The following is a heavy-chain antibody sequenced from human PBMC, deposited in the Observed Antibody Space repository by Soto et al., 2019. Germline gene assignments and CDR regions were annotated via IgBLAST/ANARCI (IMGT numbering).Heavy chain of an antibody. Sequence: QVQLVQSGAEVKKPGASVKVSCKASGYTFTSYDINWVRQATGQGLEWMGWMNANSGNTSYAQKFQGRGTMTKNTAISTAYMELSILRSEDTAVYYCASTLDGATVDYWGQGTLVTVSS. V-gene: IGHV1-8*01. CDR1: GYTFTSYD. D-gene: IGHD4-17*01. CDR2: MNANSGNT. J-gene: IGHJ4*02. CDR3: ASTLDGATVDY.